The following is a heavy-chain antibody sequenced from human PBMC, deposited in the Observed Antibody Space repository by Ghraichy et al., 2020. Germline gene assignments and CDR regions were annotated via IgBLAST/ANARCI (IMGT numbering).Heavy chain of an antibody. CDR3: ARDRSSGSKHRSPHYYYYGMDV. V-gene: IGHV1-18*01. CDR2: ISAYNGNT. D-gene: IGHD6-19*01. J-gene: IGHJ6*02. CDR1: GYTFTSYG. Sequence: ASVKVSCKASGYTFTSYGISWVRQAPGQGLEWMGWISAYNGNTNYAQKLQGRVTMTTDTSTSTAYMELRSLRSDDTAVYYCARDRSSGSKHRSPHYYYYGMDVWGQGTTVTVSS.